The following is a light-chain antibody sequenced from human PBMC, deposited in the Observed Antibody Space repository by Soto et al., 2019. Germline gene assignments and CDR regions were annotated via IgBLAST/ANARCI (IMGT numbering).Light chain of an antibody. CDR2: DAS. Sequence: EIVLTQSPGTLSLSPWERATLSCRASQSLSSSQLAWYQQKPGQAPRLLIHDASSRATGISDRFTGSGSGTDFTLTISRLEPEDFAVYYCQQYGSSPTFGQGTKVDIK. J-gene: IGKJ1*01. CDR3: QQYGSSPT. CDR1: QSLSSSQ. V-gene: IGKV3-20*01.